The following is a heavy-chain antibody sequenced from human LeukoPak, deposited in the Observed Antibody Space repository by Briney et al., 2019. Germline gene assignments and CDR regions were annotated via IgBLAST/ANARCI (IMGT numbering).Heavy chain of an antibody. CDR3: ARGNLMAPGAFDF. CDR2: IIPIFGTA. CDR1: VCTFSSYA. Sequence: SVKVSCKASVCTFSSYAISWVRQAPGQGLEWMGGIIPIFGTANYAQKFQGRVTITTDESTSTAYMELSSLTSGDTAVDYCARGNLMAPGAFDFWGQGTMVTVSS. V-gene: IGHV1-69*05. J-gene: IGHJ3*01. D-gene: IGHD2-8*01.